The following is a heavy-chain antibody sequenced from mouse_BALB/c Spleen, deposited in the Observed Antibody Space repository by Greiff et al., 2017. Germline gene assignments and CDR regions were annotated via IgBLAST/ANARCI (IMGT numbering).Heavy chain of an antibody. V-gene: IGHV2-9-2*01. Sequence: QVQLKQSGPGLVAPSQSLSITCTVSGFSLTSYDISWIRQPPGKGLEWLGVIWTGGGTNYNSAFMSRLSISKDNSKSQVFLKMNSLQTDDTAIYYCVREGYDYGYDGFAYWGQGTLVTVSA. D-gene: IGHD2-2*01. CDR3: VREGYDYGYDGFAY. CDR2: IWTGGGT. J-gene: IGHJ3*01. CDR1: GFSLTSYD.